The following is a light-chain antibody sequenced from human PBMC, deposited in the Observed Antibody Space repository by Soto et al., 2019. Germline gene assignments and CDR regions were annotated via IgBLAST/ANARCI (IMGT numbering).Light chain of an antibody. CDR3: QHYNYWPWT. Sequence: EIVMTHSSDTLSVSPGERATLSCRASQSISINVAWYQQRPGQTPRLLIYDASTRATGIPARFSGSGSGTEFTLTISSLQSEDFAVYFCQHYNYWPWTFGQGTKV. CDR2: DAS. J-gene: IGKJ1*01. V-gene: IGKV3D-15*01. CDR1: QSISIN.